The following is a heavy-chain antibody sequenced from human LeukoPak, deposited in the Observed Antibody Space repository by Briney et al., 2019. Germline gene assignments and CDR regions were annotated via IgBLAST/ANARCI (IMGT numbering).Heavy chain of an antibody. J-gene: IGHJ6*02. Sequence: GASVKVSCKASGYTFISCGISWVRQAPGQGLEWMGWISAYNGNTNYAQKLQGRVTMTTDTSTSTAYMELRSLRSDDTAVYYCARESRERYSSSWGDYYYYYGMDVWGQGTTVTVSS. D-gene: IGHD6-13*01. CDR3: ARESRERYSSSWGDYYYYYGMDV. CDR1: GYTFISCG. V-gene: IGHV1-18*01. CDR2: ISAYNGNT.